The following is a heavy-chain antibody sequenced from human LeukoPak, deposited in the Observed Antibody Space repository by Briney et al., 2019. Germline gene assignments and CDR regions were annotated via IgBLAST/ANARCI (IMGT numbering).Heavy chain of an antibody. CDR1: GFTFSSYW. V-gene: IGHV3-74*01. Sequence: GGSLRLSCAASGFTFSSYWMHWFRHAPGRGPVWVSRINSDGSSTSYADSVKGRFTISRDNAKSTLYLQMNSLRVEDTAVYYCARGDSSGWYFDYWGQGTLVTVSS. J-gene: IGHJ4*02. D-gene: IGHD6-19*01. CDR3: ARGDSSGWYFDY. CDR2: INSDGSST.